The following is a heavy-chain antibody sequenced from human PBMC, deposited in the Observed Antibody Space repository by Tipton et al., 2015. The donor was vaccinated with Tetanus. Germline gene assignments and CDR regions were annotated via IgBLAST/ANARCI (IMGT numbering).Heavy chain of an antibody. CDR2: IYYSGST. J-gene: IGHJ4*02. V-gene: IGHV4-39*01. CDR3: ARGVDRTKNGIE. Sequence: GLVKPSEPLSLTCTVSGDSVRGSHYYWGWVRQPPGKGLEWIGSIYYSGSTYHNASLKSRVTMSVDTSKNQFSLKLNSVTAADTAVYYCARGVDRTKNGIEWGQGTLVTVSS. CDR1: GDSVRGSHYY. D-gene: IGHD3-3*01.